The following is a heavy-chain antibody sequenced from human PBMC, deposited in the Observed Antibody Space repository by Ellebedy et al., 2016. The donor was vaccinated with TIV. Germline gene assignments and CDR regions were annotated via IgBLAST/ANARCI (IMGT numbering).Heavy chain of an antibody. CDR1: GFTFSSYS. CDR2: ISSSSSTI. Sequence: GESLKISXAASGFTFSSYSMNWVRQAPGKGLEWVSYISSSSSTIYYADSVKGRFTISRDNAKNSLYLQMNSLRAEDTAVYYCARDRRVHDFWSGYHDAFDIWGQGTMVTVSS. V-gene: IGHV3-48*01. D-gene: IGHD3-3*01. CDR3: ARDRRVHDFWSGYHDAFDI. J-gene: IGHJ3*02.